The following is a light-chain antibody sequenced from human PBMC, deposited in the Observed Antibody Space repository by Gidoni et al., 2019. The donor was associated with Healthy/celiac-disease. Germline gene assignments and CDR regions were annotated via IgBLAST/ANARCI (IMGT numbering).Light chain of an antibody. V-gene: IGLV1-44*01. Sequence: SVLTQPPSASGTPGPGVTISCSGSSSNIGSNTVNWYQQLPGTAPTLLIYSNNQRPSGVPDRFSGSKSGTSAALAISGLQSEEEADYYCAAWDDSLNGVVFGGGTKLTVL. CDR2: SNN. CDR1: SSNIGSNT. CDR3: AAWDDSLNGVV. J-gene: IGLJ2*01.